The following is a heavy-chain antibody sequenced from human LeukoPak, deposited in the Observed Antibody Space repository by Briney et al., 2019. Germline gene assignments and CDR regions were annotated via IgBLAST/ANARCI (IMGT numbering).Heavy chain of an antibody. D-gene: IGHD3-16*02. CDR2: IKQDGSEK. V-gene: IGHV3-7*01. J-gene: IGHJ4*02. CDR3: ARKVDDYVWGSYRYSYFDY. Sequence: GGSLRLSCAASGLTFSSYEMNWVRQAPGKGLEWVANIKQDGSEKYYVDSVKGRFTISRDNAKNSLYLQMNSLRAEDTAVYYCARKVDDYVWGSYRYSYFDYWGQGTLVTVSS. CDR1: GLTFSSYE.